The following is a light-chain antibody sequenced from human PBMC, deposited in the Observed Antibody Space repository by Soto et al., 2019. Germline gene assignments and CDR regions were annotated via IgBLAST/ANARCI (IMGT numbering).Light chain of an antibody. CDR3: QQFGGSPPVS. Sequence: EIVLTQSPGTLSLSPGERATLSCRASQNVNSYYLAWYQQKPGQAPKLLISSASSRATDIPDRFSGSGSGKDFTLTISRLDPEDSAVYYCQQFGGSPPVSFGGGTKVEIK. CDR1: QNVNSYY. CDR2: SAS. V-gene: IGKV3-20*01. J-gene: IGKJ4*01.